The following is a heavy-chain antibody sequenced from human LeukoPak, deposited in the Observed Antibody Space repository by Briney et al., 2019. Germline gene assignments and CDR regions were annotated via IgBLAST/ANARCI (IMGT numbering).Heavy chain of an antibody. J-gene: IGHJ5*02. D-gene: IGHD3-16*02. CDR3: AKAPGIYVWGSYRDNWFDP. V-gene: IGHV3-23*01. Sequence: GGSLRLSCAASGFTFSTYAMSWVRQAPGKGLEWVSLISGSGDNTYYADSVKGRFTISRDNSKNTLYLQMNSLRAEDTAVYYCAKAPGIYVWGSYRDNWFDPWGQGTLVTVSS. CDR1: GFTFSTYA. CDR2: ISGSGDNT.